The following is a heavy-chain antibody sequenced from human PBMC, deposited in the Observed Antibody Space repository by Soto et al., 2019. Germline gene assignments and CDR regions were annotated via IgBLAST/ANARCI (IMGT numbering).Heavy chain of an antibody. D-gene: IGHD3-16*02. V-gene: IGHV3-23*01. Sequence: PGGSLRLSCAASGFTFSSYAMSWVRQAPGKGLEWVSAISGSGGSTYYADSVKGRFTIPRDNSKNTLYLQMNSLRAEDTAVYYCAKGPHDYDYIWGSYRPPHYFDYWGQGTLVTVSS. CDR3: AKGPHDYDYIWGSYRPPHYFDY. J-gene: IGHJ4*02. CDR2: ISGSGGST. CDR1: GFTFSSYA.